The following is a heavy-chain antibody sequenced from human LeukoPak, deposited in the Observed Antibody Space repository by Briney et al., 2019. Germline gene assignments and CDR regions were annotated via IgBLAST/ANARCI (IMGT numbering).Heavy chain of an antibody. V-gene: IGHV3-74*01. J-gene: IGHJ4*02. CDR2: INSDGSST. D-gene: IGHD5-18*01. CDR1: GFTFSSYS. CDR3: ARDGYSYGFPYFDY. Sequence: GGSLRLSCAASGFTFSSYSMNWVRQAPGKGLVWVSRINSDGSSTSYADSVKGRFTISRDNAKNTLYLQMNSLRAEDTAVYYCARDGYSYGFPYFDYWGQGTLVTVSS.